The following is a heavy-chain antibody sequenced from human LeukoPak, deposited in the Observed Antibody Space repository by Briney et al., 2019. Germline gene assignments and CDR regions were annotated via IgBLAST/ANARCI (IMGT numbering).Heavy chain of an antibody. J-gene: IGHJ4*02. D-gene: IGHD5-12*01. Sequence: GASVKVSCKASGYTFTSYGISWVRQATGQGLEWMGWMNPNSGNTGYAQKFQGRVTITRNTSISTAYMELSSLRSEDTAVYYCARERSGYPGDYFDYWGQGTLVTVSS. CDR2: MNPNSGNT. V-gene: IGHV1-8*03. CDR3: ARERSGYPGDYFDY. CDR1: GYTFTSYG.